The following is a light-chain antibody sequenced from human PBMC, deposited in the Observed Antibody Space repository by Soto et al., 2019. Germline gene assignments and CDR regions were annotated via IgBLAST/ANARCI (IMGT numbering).Light chain of an antibody. CDR1: QSVSNN. CDR3: QQYNNWPGWT. J-gene: IGKJ1*01. CDR2: GAS. Sequence: EIVMTQSPATLSVSPGERATLSCRASQSVSNNLAWYQQKPGQAPRLLIYGASTRATAIPARFSGSGSGTEFTLTISSLQSEDFAVYYCQQYNNWPGWTFGQGTKVEIK. V-gene: IGKV3-15*01.